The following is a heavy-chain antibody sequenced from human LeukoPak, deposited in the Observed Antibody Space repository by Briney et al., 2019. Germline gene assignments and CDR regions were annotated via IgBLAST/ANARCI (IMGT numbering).Heavy chain of an antibody. D-gene: IGHD2-2*01. CDR1: GFTFSSYS. CDR2: ISSSSSYI. J-gene: IGHJ4*02. Sequence: GGSLRLSCAASGFTFSSYSMSWVRQAPGKGLEWVSSISSSSSYIYYADSVKGRFTISRDNAKNSLYLQMNSLRAEDTAVYYCARDQGVPAAKFDYWGQGTLVTVSS. V-gene: IGHV3-21*01. CDR3: ARDQGVPAAKFDY.